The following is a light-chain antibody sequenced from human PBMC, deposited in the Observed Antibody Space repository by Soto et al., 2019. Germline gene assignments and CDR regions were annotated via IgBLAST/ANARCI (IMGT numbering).Light chain of an antibody. CDR3: CSYAGSYASDYV. V-gene: IGLV2-11*01. Sequence: QSALTQPPSVSGSPGQSVTISCTVTSSDVGAYDYVSWYQQHPGKAPKLMIYDVTKRPSGVPDRFSGSKSGNTASLTISGLQAEDEADYYCCSYAGSYASDYVFGAGTKVTVL. CDR2: DVT. CDR1: SSDVGAYDY. J-gene: IGLJ1*01.